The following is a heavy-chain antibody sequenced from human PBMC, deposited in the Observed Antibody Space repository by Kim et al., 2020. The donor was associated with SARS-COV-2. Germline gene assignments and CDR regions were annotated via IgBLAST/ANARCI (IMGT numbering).Heavy chain of an antibody. CDR2: IKSKTDGGTT. J-gene: IGHJ4*02. CDR1: GFTFSNAW. V-gene: IGHV3-15*01. Sequence: GGSLRLSCAASGFTFSNAWMSWVRQAPGKGLEWVGRIKSKTDGGTTDYAAPVKGRFTISRDDSKNTLYLQMNSLKTEDTAVYYCTTDAGRSSTSCYHWGQGTLVTVSS. D-gene: IGHD2-2*01. CDR3: TTDAGRSSTSCYH.